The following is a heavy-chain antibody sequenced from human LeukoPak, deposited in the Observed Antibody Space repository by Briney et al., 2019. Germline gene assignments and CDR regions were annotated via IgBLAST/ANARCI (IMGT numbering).Heavy chain of an antibody. D-gene: IGHD6-13*01. J-gene: IGHJ4*02. Sequence: PGGSLRLSCAASGFTFSSYAMSWVRQAPGKGLEWVSAISGSGGSTYYADSVKGRFTISRDNSKNTLYLQMNSLRAEDTAVYYCANEIRRVGYQPGGGIAAAGRTADYWGQGTLVTVSS. CDR2: ISGSGGST. CDR3: ANEIRRVGYQPGGGIAAAGRTADY. CDR1: GFTFSSYA. V-gene: IGHV3-23*01.